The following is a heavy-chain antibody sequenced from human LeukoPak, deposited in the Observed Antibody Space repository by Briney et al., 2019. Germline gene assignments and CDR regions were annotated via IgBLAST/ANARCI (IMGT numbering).Heavy chain of an antibody. CDR3: ARQITFGGVIVTNWYSDL. V-gene: IGHV4-30-2*02. CDR2: IYHSGST. Sequence: NTSQTLSLTCAVSGGSISSGGYSWSWTRQPPGKGLEWIGYIYHSGSTYYNPSLKSRVTISVDTSKNQFSLKLTSVTAADTAIYYCARQITFGGVIVTNWYSDLWGRGTLVTVSS. D-gene: IGHD3-16*02. CDR1: GGSISSGGYS. J-gene: IGHJ2*01.